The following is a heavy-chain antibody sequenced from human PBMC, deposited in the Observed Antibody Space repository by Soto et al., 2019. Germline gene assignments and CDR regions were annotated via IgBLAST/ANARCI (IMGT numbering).Heavy chain of an antibody. J-gene: IGHJ2*01. D-gene: IGHD5-18*01. V-gene: IGHV1-69*06. CDR3: ARDPNSYGPHSSYWYFDL. CDR1: GGTFSSYA. Sequence: QVQLVQSGAEVKKPGASVKVSCKASGGTFSSYAISWVRQAPGQGLEWMGGIIPIFGTANYAQKFQGRVTITAAKSTSTAYMELSSLRSEDTAVYYCARDPNSYGPHSSYWYFDLWGRGTLVTVST. CDR2: IIPIFGTA.